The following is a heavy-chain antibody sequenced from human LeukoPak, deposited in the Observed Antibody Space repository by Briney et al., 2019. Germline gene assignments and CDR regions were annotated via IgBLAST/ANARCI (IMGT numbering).Heavy chain of an antibody. CDR3: AKSVGYCSSTSCRYYFDY. V-gene: IGHV3-30*18. D-gene: IGHD2-2*01. CDR2: ISYDGSNK. CDR1: GFTFSSYG. J-gene: IGHJ4*02. Sequence: AGGSLRLSCAASGFTFSSYGMHWVRQAPGKGLEWVAVISYDGSNKYYADSVKGRFTISRDNSKNTLYLQMNSLRAEDTAVYYCAKSVGYCSSTSCRYYFDYWGQGTLVTVSS.